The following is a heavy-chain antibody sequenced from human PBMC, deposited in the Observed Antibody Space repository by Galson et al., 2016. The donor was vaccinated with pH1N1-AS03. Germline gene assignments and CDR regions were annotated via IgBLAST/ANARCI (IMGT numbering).Heavy chain of an antibody. J-gene: IGHJ4*02. Sequence: QSGAEVKKPGESLKISCKGSGYSFSTYWIGWVRQMPGKGLEWMGIIYPDDSDTRYSPSFHGQVTISADKSISTAYLQWSSLTASDTAMYYCAKSLYSSSPSSGFDDGGQGTLVTVSS. D-gene: IGHD6-6*01. CDR3: AKSLYSSSPSSGFDD. CDR1: GYSFSTYW. CDR2: IYPDDSDT. V-gene: IGHV5-51*01.